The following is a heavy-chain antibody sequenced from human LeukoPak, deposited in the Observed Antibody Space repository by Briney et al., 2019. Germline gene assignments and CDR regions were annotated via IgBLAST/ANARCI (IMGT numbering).Heavy chain of an antibody. J-gene: IGHJ4*02. CDR3: AEPRSAESPFDY. V-gene: IGHV3-23*01. Sequence: GSLRLSCAASGFTFSSYAMSWVRQAPGKGLEWVSGFSGSGGSTYYADSVQGRFTISRDNSKNTLYLQMNSLRAEDTAVYYCAEPRSAESPFDYWGQGTLVTVSS. D-gene: IGHD3-3*01. CDR2: FSGSGGST. CDR1: GFTFSSYA.